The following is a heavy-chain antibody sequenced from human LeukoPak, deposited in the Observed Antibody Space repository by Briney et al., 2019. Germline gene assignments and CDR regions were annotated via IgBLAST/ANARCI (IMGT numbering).Heavy chain of an antibody. CDR2: ISGSGSST. CDR1: GFTFSSYA. V-gene: IGHV3-23*01. J-gene: IGHJ4*02. CDR3: AKDSALWPSSSWCFDY. Sequence: GGSLRLSCAASGFTFSSYAMSWVRQAPGKGLEWVSYISGSGSSTYFADSVKGRFTISRDNSRNPLYLQMNSLRAEHTAVYYCAKDSALWPSSSWCFDYGGQGTFVTVSS. D-gene: IGHD6-13*01.